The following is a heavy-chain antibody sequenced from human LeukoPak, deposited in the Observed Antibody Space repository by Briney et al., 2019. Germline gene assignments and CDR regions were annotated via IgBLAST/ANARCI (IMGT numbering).Heavy chain of an antibody. CDR1: GYTFTTYG. J-gene: IGHJ5*02. CDR3: ARDHTAVRPNWFDP. Sequence: ASVKVSRKASGYTFTTYGITWMRQAPGLGLEWMGWISAYNGNTNYAQKLQGRVTTTTDTSTTTAYMELRSLRSDDTAVYFCARDHTAVRPNWFDPWGQGTLVTVSS. CDR2: ISAYNGNT. V-gene: IGHV1-18*01. D-gene: IGHD5-18*01.